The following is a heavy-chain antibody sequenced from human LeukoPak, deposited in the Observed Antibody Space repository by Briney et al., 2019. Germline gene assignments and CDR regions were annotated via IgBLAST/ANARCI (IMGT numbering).Heavy chain of an antibody. J-gene: IGHJ4*02. Sequence: PSETLSLTCTVSGGSVGSDNSYWNWIRQPAGKGLEWIGRIYADGSSTYNPSLKSRVTILVDTSKNQFSLRLTSMPAADTAVYYCARGYYYRTWGQGTLVTVSS. D-gene: IGHD3-10*01. V-gene: IGHV4-61*02. CDR3: ARGYYYRT. CDR1: GGSVGSDNSY. CDR2: IYADGSS.